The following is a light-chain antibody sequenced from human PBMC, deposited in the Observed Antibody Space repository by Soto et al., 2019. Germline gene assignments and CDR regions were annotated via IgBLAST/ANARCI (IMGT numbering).Light chain of an antibody. J-gene: IGKJ1*01. CDR1: QSISASD. Sequence: IVLTQSPGTLSLSPGERTSLSCRASQSISASDLAWYQQKPGQAPRLLIYGASSRATGIPDRFSGSGSATDFTLTISRLEPEDFAVYYCQQFGSSSWTFGQGTKVDI. V-gene: IGKV3-20*01. CDR3: QQFGSSSWT. CDR2: GAS.